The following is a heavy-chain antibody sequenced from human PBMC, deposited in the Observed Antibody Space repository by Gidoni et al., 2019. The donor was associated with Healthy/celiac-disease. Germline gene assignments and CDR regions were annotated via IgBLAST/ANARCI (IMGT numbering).Heavy chain of an antibody. CDR1: GFPFSSYA. J-gene: IGHJ5*02. Sequence: QVQLVESGGGVVQPRRSLRLSCAASGFPFSSYAMHWVRQAPGKGLEWVAVISHDGSNKYYADSVKGRFTISRDNSKNTLYLQMNSLRAEDTAVYYCARAGGSYAKPYNWFDPWGQGTLVTVSS. V-gene: IGHV3-30-3*01. CDR2: ISHDGSNK. D-gene: IGHD1-26*01. CDR3: ARAGGSYAKPYNWFDP.